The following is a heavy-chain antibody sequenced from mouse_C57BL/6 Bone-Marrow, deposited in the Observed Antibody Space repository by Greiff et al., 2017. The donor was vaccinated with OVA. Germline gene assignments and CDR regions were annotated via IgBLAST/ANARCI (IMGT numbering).Heavy chain of an antibody. V-gene: IGHV1-81*01. CDR1: GYTFTSYG. Sequence: QVQLQQSGAELARPGASVKLSCKASGYTFTSYGISWVKQRTGQGLEWIGEIYPRSGNTYYNEKFKGKATLTVDKSSSTAYVELRILSSEDSAVYFCASEIYYCGSSYCGYFDVWGTGTTVTVTS. J-gene: IGHJ1*03. CDR3: ASEIYYCGSSYCGYFDV. CDR2: IYPRSGNT. D-gene: IGHD1-1*01.